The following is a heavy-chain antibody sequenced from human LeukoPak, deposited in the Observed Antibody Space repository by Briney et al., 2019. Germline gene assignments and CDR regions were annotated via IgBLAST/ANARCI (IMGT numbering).Heavy chain of an antibody. V-gene: IGHV1-18*01. CDR1: GYTFTSYG. J-gene: IGHJ3*02. D-gene: IGHD2-2*01. CDR2: ISAYNGNT. Sequence: GASVKVSCKASGYTFTSYGISWVRQAPGQGLEWMGWISAYNGNTNYAQKLQGRVTMTTDTSTSTAYMELSSPRSEDTAVYYCARGYCSSTSCPDAFDIWGQGTMVTVSS. CDR3: ARGYCSSTSCPDAFDI.